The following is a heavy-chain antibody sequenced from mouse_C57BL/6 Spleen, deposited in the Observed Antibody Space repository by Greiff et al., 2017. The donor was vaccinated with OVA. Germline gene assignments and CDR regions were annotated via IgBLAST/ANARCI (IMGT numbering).Heavy chain of an antibody. CDR1: GFTFSDYG. V-gene: IGHV5-17*01. CDR3: ARPINVWYFDV. J-gene: IGHJ1*03. Sequence: EVKLQESGGGLVKPGGSLKLSCAASGFTFSDYGMHWVRQAPEKGLEWVAYISSGSSTIYYADTVKGRFTISRDNAKNTLFLQMTSLRSDDTAMYYCARPINVWYFDVWGTGTTVTVSS. CDR2: ISSGSSTI.